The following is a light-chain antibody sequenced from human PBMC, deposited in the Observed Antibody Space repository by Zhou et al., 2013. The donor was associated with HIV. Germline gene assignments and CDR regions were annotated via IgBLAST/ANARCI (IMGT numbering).Light chain of an antibody. CDR2: AGS. J-gene: IGKJ2*01. CDR1: EDIADY. CDR3: QQYDKLPHS. Sequence: QMTQSPSSLSASVGDRVTITCQASEDIADYLNWYQQKPGTAPKLLISAGSNLQTGVPSRFSGSGSGAHFTLSISSLQPEDIATYHCQQYDKLPHSFGQGTKVEIK. V-gene: IGKV1-33*01.